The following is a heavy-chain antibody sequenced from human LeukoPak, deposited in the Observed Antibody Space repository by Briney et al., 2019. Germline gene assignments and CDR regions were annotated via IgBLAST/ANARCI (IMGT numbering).Heavy chain of an antibody. V-gene: IGHV3-48*01. CDR1: GFTFSSYS. J-gene: IGHJ4*02. CDR2: ISSSSSTI. CDR3: ARENFPAYFDY. Sequence: PGGSLRLSCAASGFTFSSYSMNWVRQAPGKGLEWVSYISSSSSTIYYADSVKGRFTISRDNAKNSLYLQINSLRAEDTAVYYCARENFPAYFDYWGQGTLVTVSS.